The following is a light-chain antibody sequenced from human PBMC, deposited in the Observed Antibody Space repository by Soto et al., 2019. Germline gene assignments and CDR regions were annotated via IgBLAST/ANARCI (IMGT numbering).Light chain of an antibody. Sequence: QSALTQPASVSGSPGQSITISCTGTSSDIGVYKYVSWYQQHPGKAPKLMIYEVSNRPSGVSNRFSGSKSGITASLTISGLQTEDEADYYCSSYTTNTTWVFGGGPQLTVL. CDR2: EVS. CDR3: SSYTTNTTWV. CDR1: SSDIGVYKY. V-gene: IGLV2-14*01. J-gene: IGLJ3*02.